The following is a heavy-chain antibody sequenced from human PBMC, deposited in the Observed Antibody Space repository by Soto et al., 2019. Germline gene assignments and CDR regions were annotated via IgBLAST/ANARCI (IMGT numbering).Heavy chain of an antibody. CDR2: MSGVDDSK. V-gene: IGHV3-23*01. Sequence: VGSLRLSCAVSGFPVNYYDLSWVRQAPGKGLEWVSGMSGVDDSKSYADSVKGRLTISRDNARNTLFLQMNNLRAADTAIYYCARRSSQGRTAHGTSLDYSGPVTLVTVSS. D-gene: IGHD2-21*02. J-gene: IGHJ4*02. CDR3: ARRSSQGRTAHGTSLDY. CDR1: GFPVNYYD.